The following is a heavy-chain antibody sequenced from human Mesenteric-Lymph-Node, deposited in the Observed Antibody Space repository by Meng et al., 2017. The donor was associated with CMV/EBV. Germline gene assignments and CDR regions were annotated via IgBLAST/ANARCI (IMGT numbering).Heavy chain of an antibody. CDR2: INWNGGTT. CDR1: GFIFSSYS. CDR3: ARVTSATTHDAFDV. Sequence: GESLKISCAVSGFIFSSYSMNWVRQAPGMGLEWVSGINWNGGTTGYADSVKGRFTISRDNAKNSVYLQMNSLRVEDTALYYCARVTSATTHDAFDVRGQGTMVTVSS. V-gene: IGHV3-20*04. J-gene: IGHJ3*01. D-gene: IGHD5-12*01.